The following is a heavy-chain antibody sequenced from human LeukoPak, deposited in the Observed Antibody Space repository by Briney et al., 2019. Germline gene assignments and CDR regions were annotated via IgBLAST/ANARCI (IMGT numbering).Heavy chain of an antibody. V-gene: IGHV4-34*01. CDR2: INHTGST. CDR3: ATGIVVVPAAMPDYFDY. D-gene: IGHD2-2*01. J-gene: IGHJ4*02. Sequence: SETLSLTCAVYGGSFSGYYWSWIRQPPGKGLEWIGEINHTGSTSYNPSLKSRVTISVDTSKNQFSLKLSSVTAADTAVYYCATGIVVVPAAMPDYFDYWGQGTLVTVSS. CDR1: GGSFSGYY.